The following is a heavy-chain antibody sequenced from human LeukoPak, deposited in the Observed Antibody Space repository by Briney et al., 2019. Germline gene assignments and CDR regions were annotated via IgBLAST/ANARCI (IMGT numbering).Heavy chain of an antibody. CDR2: IWHDGSKR. J-gene: IGHJ4*02. D-gene: IGHD6-19*01. CDR1: GFTFSGHG. Sequence: GRSLRLSCAASGFTFSGHGMHWIRQAPGKGLEWVAVIWHDGSKRLYADSVKGRFSISRDDSTSTLYLQMNSLRAEDTALYYCAREDSSGWFSAYWGQGTLVTVSS. V-gene: IGHV3-33*01. CDR3: AREDSSGWFSAY.